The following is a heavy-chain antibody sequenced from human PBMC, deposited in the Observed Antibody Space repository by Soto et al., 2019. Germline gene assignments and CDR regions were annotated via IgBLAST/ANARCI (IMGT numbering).Heavy chain of an antibody. CDR1: GGSFSGYY. D-gene: IGHD3-9*01. CDR3: ARRPSYYDILTGYQYYWYFDL. V-gene: IGHV4-34*01. CDR2: SNHSGST. J-gene: IGHJ2*01. Sequence: QVQLQQWGAGLLKPSETLSLTCAVYGGSFSGYYWGWIRQPPGKGLEWIGESNHSGSTNYNPSLQSRVTISVDTSKHQFSLKLSSVTAADTAVYYCARRPSYYDILTGYQYYWYFDLWGRGTLVTVFS.